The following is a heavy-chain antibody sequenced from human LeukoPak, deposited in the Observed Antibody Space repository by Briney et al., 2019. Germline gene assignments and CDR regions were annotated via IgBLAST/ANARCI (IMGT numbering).Heavy chain of an antibody. Sequence: GRSLRLSCAASGFTFSSYGMHWVRQAPGKGLEWVAVIWYDGSNKYYADSVKGRFTISRDNSKNTLYLQMNGLRAEDTAVYYCARDGSGDYFDYWGQGTLVTVSS. J-gene: IGHJ4*02. CDR1: GFTFSSYG. CDR3: ARDGSGDYFDY. V-gene: IGHV3-33*01. D-gene: IGHD3-10*01. CDR2: IWYDGSNK.